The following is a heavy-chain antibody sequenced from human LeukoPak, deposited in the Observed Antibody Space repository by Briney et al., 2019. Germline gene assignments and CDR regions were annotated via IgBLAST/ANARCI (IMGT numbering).Heavy chain of an antibody. D-gene: IGHD2-8*02. CDR2: INSDGSTI. J-gene: IGHJ4*02. CDR3: ARVLGPRPDY. Sequence: GGSLRLSCAASGFIFSSYWMHWVRHAQGKGLVWVSRINSDGSTISYADSVQGRFTISRDNAKNTLYLQMNSLRAEDTAVYYCARVLGPRPDYWGQGTLVTVSS. CDR1: GFIFSSYW. V-gene: IGHV3-74*01.